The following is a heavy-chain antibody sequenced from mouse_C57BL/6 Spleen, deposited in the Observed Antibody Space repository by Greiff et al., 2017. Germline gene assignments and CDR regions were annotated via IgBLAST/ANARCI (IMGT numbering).Heavy chain of an antibody. CDR1: GYTFTSYW. D-gene: IGHD2-5*01. J-gene: IGHJ2*01. CDR3: ARWAYYSNYGLFDY. V-gene: IGHV1-52*01. Sequence: QVQLKQPGAELVRPGSSVKLSCKASGYTFTSYWMHWVKQRPIQGLEWIGNIDPSDSETHYNQKFKDKATLTVDKSSSTAYMQLSSLTSEDSAVYYCARWAYYSNYGLFDYWGQGTTLTVSS. CDR2: IDPSDSET.